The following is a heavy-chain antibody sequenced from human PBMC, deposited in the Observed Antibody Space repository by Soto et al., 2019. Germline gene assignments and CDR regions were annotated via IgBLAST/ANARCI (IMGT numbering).Heavy chain of an antibody. D-gene: IGHD2-8*01. J-gene: IGHJ4*02. CDR1: GVSISSGNW. CDR3: ARLVYDTRPNYMYFDF. CDR2: IFHDGTA. V-gene: IGHV4-4*02. Sequence: SETLSLTCAVSGVSISSGNWWTWVRQTPQRGLEYIGEIFHDGTANYYPSSERRVAISVDTSKNQFSLKLTSVTAADTAIYFCARLVYDTRPNYMYFDFWGQGALVTVSS.